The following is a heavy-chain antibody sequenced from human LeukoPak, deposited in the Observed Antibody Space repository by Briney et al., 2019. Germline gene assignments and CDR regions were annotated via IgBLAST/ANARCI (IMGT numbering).Heavy chain of an antibody. J-gene: IGHJ4*02. V-gene: IGHV3-21*01. D-gene: IGHD5-18*01. CDR2: ISSSSTYI. Sequence: GGSLRLSCAASGFTFSSYSMNWVRRTPGKGLEWVSSISSSSTYIYYADSVKGRFTISRDNAKKSLYLQMNILRAEDTAVYYCAREPTAMILWGQGTLVTVSS. CDR1: GFTFSSYS. CDR3: AREPTAMIL.